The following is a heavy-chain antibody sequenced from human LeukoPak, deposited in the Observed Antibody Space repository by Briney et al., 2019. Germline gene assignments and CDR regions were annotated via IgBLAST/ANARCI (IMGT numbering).Heavy chain of an antibody. D-gene: IGHD3-10*01. CDR1: GGSFSGYY. CDR2: INHSGST. J-gene: IGHJ5*02. Sequence: PSETLSLTCAVYGGSFSGYYWSWIRQPPGKGLEWIGEINHSGSTNYNPSLKSRVTISVDTSKNQFSLKLSSVTAADTAVYYCARLLITMVRGVIIIGTFDPWGQGTLVTVSS. V-gene: IGHV4-34*01. CDR3: ARLLITMVRGVIIIGTFDP.